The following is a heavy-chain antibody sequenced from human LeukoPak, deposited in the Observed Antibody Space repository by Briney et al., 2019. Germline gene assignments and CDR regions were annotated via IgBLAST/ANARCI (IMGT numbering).Heavy chain of an antibody. CDR2: ISSSSSYI. J-gene: IGHJ4*02. V-gene: IGHV3-21*01. CDR3: ARGGVEMATTVLAY. CDR1: GFTFSSYS. Sequence: GGSLRLSCAASGFTFSSYSMNWVRQAPGKRLEWVSSISSSSSYIYYADSVKGRFTVSRDNAKNSLYLKMNSLRAEDTAVYYCARGGVEMATTVLAYWGQGTLVTVSS. D-gene: IGHD5-24*01.